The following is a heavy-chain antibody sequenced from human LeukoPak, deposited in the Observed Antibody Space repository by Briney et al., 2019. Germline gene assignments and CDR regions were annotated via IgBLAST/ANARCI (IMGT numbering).Heavy chain of an antibody. J-gene: IGHJ6*04. V-gene: IGHV1-24*01. CDR2: FDPEERKR. CDR1: GYTLSDLS. D-gene: IGHD5-24*01. Sequence: PGASVKVSCKVSGYTLSDLSMHWVRQTPGKGLEWMGGFDPEERKRIYAQKFQGRVTMTEDTSTDTAYMVLSSLRSEDTAVYYCARGAGYSTLPYYYGMDVWGKGTTVTVSS. CDR3: ARGAGYSTLPYYYGMDV.